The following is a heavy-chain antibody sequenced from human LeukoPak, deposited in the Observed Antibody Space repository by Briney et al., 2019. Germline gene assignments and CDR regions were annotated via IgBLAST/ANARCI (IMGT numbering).Heavy chain of an antibody. CDR3: ARCWVGGNTWFDP. CDR1: GDSISSGVYY. J-gene: IGHJ5*02. CDR2: ISYSGST. V-gene: IGHV4-31*03. D-gene: IGHD1-26*01. Sequence: SETLSLTCTVSGDSISSGVYYWNWIRQLPGKGLEWIGYISYSGSTYYNLSLKSRVTISVDTSKNQFSLKLTSVTAADTGVYYCARCWVGGNTWFDPWGQGTLLTVSS.